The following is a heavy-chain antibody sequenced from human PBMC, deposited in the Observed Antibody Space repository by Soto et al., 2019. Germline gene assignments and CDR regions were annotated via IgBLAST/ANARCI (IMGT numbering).Heavy chain of an antibody. V-gene: IGHV3-23*01. CDR3: AKGPHSSAWHYFDY. D-gene: IGHD6-19*01. CDR2: FSGGNT. J-gene: IGHJ4*02. Sequence: GGSLRLSCAASGFTFSSYAMSWVRQAPGKGLEWVSTFSGGNTYYVDSVKGRFTISRDNSKNTLYLQMTSLSAEDTAVYYCAKGPHSSAWHYFDYWGQGSLVTVSS. CDR1: GFTFSSYA.